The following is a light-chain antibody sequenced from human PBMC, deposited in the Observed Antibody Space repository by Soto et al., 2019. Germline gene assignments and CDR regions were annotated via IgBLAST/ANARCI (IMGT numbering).Light chain of an antibody. V-gene: IGLV2-14*03. Sequence: QSALTQPASVSGSPGQSITISCTGISADGSSSIFVSWYQHRPGKAPRLILYDVCPRPSGVSNRFSGSKAGDTASLTISGLQLEDEADYYCTSYRRGHLNVFGTGTKVTVL. CDR1: SADGSSSIF. CDR2: DVC. CDR3: TSYRRGHLNV. J-gene: IGLJ1*01.